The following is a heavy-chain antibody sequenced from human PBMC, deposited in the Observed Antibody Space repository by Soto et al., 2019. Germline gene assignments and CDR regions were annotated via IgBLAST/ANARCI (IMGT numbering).Heavy chain of an antibody. D-gene: IGHD6-19*01. CDR2: IYYSGST. J-gene: IGHJ3*02. CDR3: ARQISGWKVAFDI. V-gene: IGHV4-59*08. Sequence: SETLSLTCNVSGGSISSYYWSWIRQPPGKGLEWIGYIYYSGSTNYNPSLKSRVTISVDTSKNQFSLKLSSVTAADTAVYYCARQISGWKVAFDIWGQGTMVTVS. CDR1: GGSISSYY.